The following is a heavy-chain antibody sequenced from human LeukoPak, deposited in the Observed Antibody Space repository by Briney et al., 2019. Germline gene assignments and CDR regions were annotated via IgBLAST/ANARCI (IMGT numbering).Heavy chain of an antibody. J-gene: IGHJ5*02. CDR2: ISYDGSNK. CDR1: GFTFSSYA. D-gene: IGHD3-22*01. V-gene: IGHV3-30*04. CDR3: ASDCFWLVMTLPRFDP. Sequence: PGGSLRLSCAASGFTFSSYAMHWVRQAPGKGLEWVAVISYDGSNKYYADSVKGRFTISRDNSKNTLYLQMNSLRAEDTAVYYCASDCFWLVMTLPRFDPWGQGTLVTVSS.